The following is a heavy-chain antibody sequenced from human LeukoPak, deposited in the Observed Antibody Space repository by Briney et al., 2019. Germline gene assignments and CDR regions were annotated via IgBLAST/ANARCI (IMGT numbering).Heavy chain of an antibody. Sequence: PLEALSLTCTVSGGSISSSSYYWGWIRQPPGKGLEWVGSIYKSGSTYYNPSLKSRVTISVDTSKNQFSLKLNSVTAADMAVYYCARGFDSSSWSPFDYWGQGTLVPVSS. CDR3: ARGFDSSSWSPFDY. CDR2: IYKSGST. D-gene: IGHD6-13*01. CDR1: GGSISSSSYY. J-gene: IGHJ4*02. V-gene: IGHV4-39*01.